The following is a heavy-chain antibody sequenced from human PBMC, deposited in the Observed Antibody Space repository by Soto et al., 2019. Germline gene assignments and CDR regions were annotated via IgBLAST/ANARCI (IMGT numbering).Heavy chain of an antibody. J-gene: IGHJ4*02. V-gene: IGHV4-31*03. CDR3: ARRGIGARIDY. CDR1: GGSISSGGYY. CDR2: IYYSGST. Sequence: PSETLSLTCTVSGGSISSGGYYWSWIRQHPGKGLEWIGYIYYSGSTYYNPSLKSRVTISVDTSKNQFSLKLSSVTAADTAVYYCARRGIGARIDYWGQGTLVTVPQ. D-gene: IGHD2-15*01.